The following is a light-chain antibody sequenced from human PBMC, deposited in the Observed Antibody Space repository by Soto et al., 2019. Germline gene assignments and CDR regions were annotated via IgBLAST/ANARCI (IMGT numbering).Light chain of an antibody. V-gene: IGLV1-51*01. CDR1: SSNIGNNY. CDR3: GTWDSSLSALV. Sequence: QAVVTQPPSVSAAPGQKVTIPCSGSSSNIGNNYVSWYQQLPGTAPKLLIYDNNKRPSGIPDRFSGSKSGTSATLGITGLQTGDEADYYCGTWDSSLSALVFGTGTKLTVL. CDR2: DNN. J-gene: IGLJ1*01.